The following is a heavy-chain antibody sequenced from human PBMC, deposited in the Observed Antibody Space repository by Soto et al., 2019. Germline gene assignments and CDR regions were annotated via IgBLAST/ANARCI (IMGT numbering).Heavy chain of an antibody. CDR1: DLTFSDYY. CDR2: ISRSSSYT. Sequence: RGALRLAWAPSDLTFSDYYMNWIRQAPGKGLEWVSYISRSSSYTNYADSVNGRFTISRDNAKNSLYLQMNSLRAEDTAVYYCARDAYSSSAAYDYWGQGTLVTVSS. J-gene: IGHJ4*02. CDR3: ARDAYSSSAAYDY. V-gene: IGHV3-11*06. D-gene: IGHD6-6*01.